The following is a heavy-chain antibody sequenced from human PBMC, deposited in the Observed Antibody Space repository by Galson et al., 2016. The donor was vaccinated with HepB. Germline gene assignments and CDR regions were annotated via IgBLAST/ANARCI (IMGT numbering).Heavy chain of an antibody. CDR1: GFSFSNAW. CDR3: ATGGSYSTNDPFDI. V-gene: IGHV3-15*07. CDR2: IKSKPDGGTR. J-gene: IGHJ3*02. Sequence: SLRLSCAASGFSFSNAWINWVRQAPGKGLEWVGRIKSKPDGGTRDYAAPVKGRFSVSRDDSENTLYLQMNSLKTEDSAVYYCATGGSYSTNDPFDIWGQGTMVTVSS. D-gene: IGHD1-26*01.